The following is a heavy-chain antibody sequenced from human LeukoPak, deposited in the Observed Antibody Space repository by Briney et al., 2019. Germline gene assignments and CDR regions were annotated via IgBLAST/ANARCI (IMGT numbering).Heavy chain of an antibody. J-gene: IGHJ4*02. CDR2: IYYSGST. CDR1: GVSISSYY. Sequence: SETLSLTCKVSGVSISSYYWTWIRQPPGKGLEWIGYIYYSGSTNYNPSLKSRVTVSLDTSKNQFSLKLSSVSAADTAVYYYAAYNNNDYYFDYWGQGTLVTVSS. D-gene: IGHD1-1*01. CDR3: AAYNNNDYYFDY. V-gene: IGHV4-59*01.